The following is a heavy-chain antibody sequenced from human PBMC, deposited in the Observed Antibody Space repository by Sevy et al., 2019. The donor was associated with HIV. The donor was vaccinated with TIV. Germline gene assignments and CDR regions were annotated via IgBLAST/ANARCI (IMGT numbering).Heavy chain of an antibody. D-gene: IGHD4-4*01. CDR2: IRYDGNNK. J-gene: IGHJ6*03. CDR3: AKDKYSNYGGKNYMDV. V-gene: IGHV3-30*02. Sequence: GGSLRLSCAASGFTFSSYGMHWVRHAPGKGLEWVAFIRYDGNNKYYADSVKGRFTISRDNSKNTLYLQMNSLRAEDTAVYYCAKDKYSNYGGKNYMDVWGKGTTVTVSS. CDR1: GFTFSSYG.